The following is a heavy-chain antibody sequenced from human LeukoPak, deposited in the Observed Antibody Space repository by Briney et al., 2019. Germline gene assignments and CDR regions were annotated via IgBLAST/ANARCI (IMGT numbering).Heavy chain of an antibody. Sequence: SETLSLTCTVSGGSISSGDYYWTWIRQHPGEGLEWIGYISHSGSTSYNPSLESRVSISADTSKNQFSLRLSAVTAADTAVYYCARERPYYGSGNFVGMDVWGQGTTVSVS. V-gene: IGHV4-31*03. D-gene: IGHD3-10*01. CDR3: ARERPYYGSGNFVGMDV. CDR2: ISHSGST. J-gene: IGHJ6*02. CDR1: GGSISSGDYY.